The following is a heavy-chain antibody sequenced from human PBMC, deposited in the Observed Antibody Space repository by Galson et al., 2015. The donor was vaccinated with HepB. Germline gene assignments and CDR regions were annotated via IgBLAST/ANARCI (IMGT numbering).Heavy chain of an antibody. D-gene: IGHD1-14*01. J-gene: IGHJ6*02. CDR3: ARAVRITGGLPFFVLDV. V-gene: IGHV3-74*01. CDR2: ISPDGSRY. Sequence: SLRLSCAAPGFTFSSYWMHWVRQAPGKGLMCVSRISPDGSRYSYADSVKGRFTISRDNAKNTLYLQMNSLRAEDTAVYYCARAVRITGGLPFFVLDVWGQGTTVTVSS. CDR1: GFTFSSYW.